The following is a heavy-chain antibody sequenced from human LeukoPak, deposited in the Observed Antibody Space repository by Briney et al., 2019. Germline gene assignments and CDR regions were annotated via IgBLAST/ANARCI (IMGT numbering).Heavy chain of an antibody. D-gene: IGHD3-3*01. CDR1: GFTFSSYS. CDR2: ISSSSSTI. J-gene: IGHJ4*02. V-gene: IGHV3-48*01. Sequence: GGSLRLSCAASGFTFSSYSMNWVRKAPGKGLEWVSYISSSSSTIYYADSVKGRFTISRDNAKNSLYLQMNSLRAEDTAVYYCARDRSGFDYWGQGTLVTVSS. CDR3: ARDRSGFDY.